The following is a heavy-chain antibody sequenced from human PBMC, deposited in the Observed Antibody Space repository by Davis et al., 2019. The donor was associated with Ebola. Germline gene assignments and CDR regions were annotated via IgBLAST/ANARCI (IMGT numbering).Heavy chain of an antibody. V-gene: IGHV1-69*13. D-gene: IGHD2-2*01. CDR1: GGTFSSYA. Sequence: SVKVSCKASGGTFSSYAISWVRQAPGQGLEWMGGIIPIFDTANYAQKFQGRVTITADESTSTAYMELSSLRSEDTAVYYCASRLTGPDIVVVPAAIGWYFDLWGRGTLVTVSS. CDR2: IIPIFDTA. J-gene: IGHJ2*01. CDR3: ASRLTGPDIVVVPAAIGWYFDL.